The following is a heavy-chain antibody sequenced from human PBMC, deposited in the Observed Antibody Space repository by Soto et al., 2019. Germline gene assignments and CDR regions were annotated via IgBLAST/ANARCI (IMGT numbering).Heavy chain of an antibody. D-gene: IGHD3-10*01. J-gene: IGHJ4*02. CDR1: GFIVRSNH. Sequence: EVRLVESGGGLAHPGGSLRLSCAASGFIVRSNHMTWVRQSPGKGLEWVSLLYNGGATHCAASVKGRFTISSHSSQNTMFLQMNSLRTEDTATYYCVRGRYGSEIHWGQGTKVTVSS. V-gene: IGHV3-53*04. CDR3: VRGRYGSEIH. CDR2: LYNGGAT.